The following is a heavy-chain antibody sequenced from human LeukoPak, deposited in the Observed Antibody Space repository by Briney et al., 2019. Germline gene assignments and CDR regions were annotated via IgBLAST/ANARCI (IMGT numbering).Heavy chain of an antibody. CDR2: FKTNSGQV. CDR1: GFTFSAYA. V-gene: IGHV3-23*01. Sequence: GGSLRLSCVVSGFTFSAYAMNWVRLAPGKGLEWVSTFKTNSGQVYYAESVRGRFTISRDNSKNTVYLQMSSLRAEDTALYYCARSIPDYTRFDYWGQGALVTVSP. CDR3: ARSIPDYTRFDY. D-gene: IGHD2-2*02. J-gene: IGHJ4*02.